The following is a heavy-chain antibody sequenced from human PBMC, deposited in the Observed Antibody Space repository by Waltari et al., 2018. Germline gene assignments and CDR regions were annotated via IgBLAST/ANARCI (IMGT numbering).Heavy chain of an antibody. CDR3: ARRKRYSSSWYDRYSGDDWYFDL. J-gene: IGHJ2*01. CDR1: GDSISRGTHY. V-gene: IGHV4-39*07. CDR2: VYYSGSI. Sequence: QPHLQESGPGLVNPSETLSLTCNVSGDSISRGTHYWGWIRQPPGRRLEWIGTVYYSGSIYYNPFLKNRITVSVDTSKNQFSLKLSSVTAADTAVYYCARRKRYSSSWYDRYSGDDWYFDLWGRGTLVTVSS. D-gene: IGHD6-13*01.